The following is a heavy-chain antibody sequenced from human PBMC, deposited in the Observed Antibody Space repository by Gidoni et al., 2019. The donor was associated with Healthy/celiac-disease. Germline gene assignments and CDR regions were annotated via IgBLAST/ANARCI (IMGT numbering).Heavy chain of an antibody. D-gene: IGHD5-12*01. CDR1: GGSISSYY. Sequence: QVQLQESGPGLVKPSETLSLTCTVPGGSISSYYWSWIRQPPGKGLEWIGYIYYSGSTNYNPSLKSRVTISVDTSKNQFSLKLSSVTAADTAVYYCARVESGYDGTFDYWGQGTLVTVSS. J-gene: IGHJ4*02. V-gene: IGHV4-59*01. CDR2: IYYSGST. CDR3: ARVESGYDGTFDY.